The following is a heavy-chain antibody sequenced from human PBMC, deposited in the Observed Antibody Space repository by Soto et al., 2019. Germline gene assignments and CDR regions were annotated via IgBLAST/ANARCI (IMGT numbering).Heavy chain of an antibody. CDR3: ASEEGGGYDHRWFDP. CDR1: GGSISSGGYY. J-gene: IGHJ5*02. Sequence: QVQLQESGPGLVKPSQTLSLTCTVSGGSISSGGYYWSWIRQHPGKGLEWIGYIYYSGSTYYNPSLQSRVTISVDTSKNQFSLKLSSVTAADTAVYYCASEEGGGYDHRWFDPWGQGTLVTVSS. V-gene: IGHV4-31*03. CDR2: IYYSGST. D-gene: IGHD5-12*01.